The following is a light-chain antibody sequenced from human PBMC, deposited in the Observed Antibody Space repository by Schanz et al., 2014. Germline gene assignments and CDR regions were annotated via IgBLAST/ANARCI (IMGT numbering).Light chain of an antibody. CDR2: EAT. Sequence: QSALTQPASVSGSPGQSVTISCTRTSSDVGGFNYVSWYQQHPGKAPKLMIYEATRRPSGVPDRFSGSKSGNTASLTVSGLQAEDEADYYCSSYAGNNNLMFGGGTKLTVL. CDR1: SSDVGGFNY. J-gene: IGLJ3*02. V-gene: IGLV2-8*01. CDR3: SSYAGNNNLM.